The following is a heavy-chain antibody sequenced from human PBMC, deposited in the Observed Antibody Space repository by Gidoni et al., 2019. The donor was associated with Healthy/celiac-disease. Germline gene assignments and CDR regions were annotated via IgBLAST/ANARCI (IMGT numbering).Heavy chain of an antibody. CDR1: GFTFRSYA. J-gene: IGHJ4*02. V-gene: IGHV3-30-3*01. CDR2: ISYDGSNK. D-gene: IGHD2-2*02. Sequence: QVQLVEPGGGVVQPGRFLRLSCAVSGFTFRSYAMDWVRQAPGKGLEWVSVISYDGSNKYYADSVKGRFTISRDNSKNTLYLQRNSLRAEDTAVDYCARDQGDIVVVPAAIPDYWGQGTLVTVSS. CDR3: ARDQGDIVVVPAAIPDY.